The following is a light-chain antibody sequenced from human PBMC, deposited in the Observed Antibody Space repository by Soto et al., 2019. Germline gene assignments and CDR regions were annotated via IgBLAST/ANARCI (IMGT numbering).Light chain of an antibody. CDR3: CSYAGSGTYV. J-gene: IGLJ1*01. V-gene: IGLV2-23*01. Sequence: QSALTQPASVSGSPGQSITISCTGTSSDVGSYNLASWYQQHPGKAPKLIIYEDSKRPSGVSNRFSGSKSGNTASLTISGLQAEDEADYYCCSYAGSGTYVFGTGTKVTVL. CDR2: EDS. CDR1: SSDVGSYNL.